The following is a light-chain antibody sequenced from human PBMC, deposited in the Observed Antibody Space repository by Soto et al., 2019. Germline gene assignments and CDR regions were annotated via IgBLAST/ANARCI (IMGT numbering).Light chain of an antibody. CDR3: HQYNNWPPWT. CDR2: GAS. V-gene: IGKV3-15*01. Sequence: EIAMTQSPATLSVSPGERATLSCRASQSVSSNLAWYQQKPGQAPRLLIYGASTRATGVPARFSGSGSGTEFTLTISSLQTEDLAVYYCHQYNNWPPWTFGQGTKVDIK. J-gene: IGKJ1*01. CDR1: QSVSSN.